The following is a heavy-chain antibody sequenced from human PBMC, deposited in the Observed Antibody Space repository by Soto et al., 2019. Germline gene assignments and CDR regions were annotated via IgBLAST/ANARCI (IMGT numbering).Heavy chain of an antibody. V-gene: IGHV3-7*05. D-gene: IGHD6-19*01. J-gene: IGHJ4*02. CDR1: GFTFSSYW. Sequence: EVQLVESGGGLVQPGGSLRLSCAASGFTFSSYWMSWVRQAPGKGLEWVANIRQDGSDKYYVDSVKGRFTISRDNSKNSLYLQRNSLRAEDTAIYYSASPQQWLGQRGDFDYWGQGTLVTVSS. CDR3: ASPQQWLGQRGDFDY. CDR2: IRQDGSDK.